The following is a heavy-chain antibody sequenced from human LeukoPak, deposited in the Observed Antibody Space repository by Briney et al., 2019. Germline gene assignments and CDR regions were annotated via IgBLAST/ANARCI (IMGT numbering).Heavy chain of an antibody. Sequence: GASVKVSCKASGGTFSSYAISWGRQAPGEGLEWMGGIIPIFGTANYAQKFQGRDTITADESTSTAYMELSSLRSEDTAVYYCARALYDYRGNYVDYWGQGTLVTVSS. CDR2: IIPIFGTA. V-gene: IGHV1-69*13. CDR3: ARALYDYRGNYVDY. CDR1: GGTFSSYA. D-gene: IGHD4-23*01. J-gene: IGHJ4*02.